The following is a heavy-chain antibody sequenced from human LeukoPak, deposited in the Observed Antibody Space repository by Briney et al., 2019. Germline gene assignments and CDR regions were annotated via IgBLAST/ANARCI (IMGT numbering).Heavy chain of an antibody. D-gene: IGHD3-10*01. Sequence: ASVKVSCKASGYSFSVYGISWVRQAPGQGLEWMGWISGNHGNTDYAQKLQGRVTMTTDTSTSTAYMELRSLRSDDTAVYYCARDYDHYGSGGNENRHWFDPWGQGTLVIVSS. J-gene: IGHJ5*02. CDR2: ISGNHGNT. CDR1: GYSFSVYG. V-gene: IGHV1-18*01. CDR3: ARDYDHYGSGGNENRHWFDP.